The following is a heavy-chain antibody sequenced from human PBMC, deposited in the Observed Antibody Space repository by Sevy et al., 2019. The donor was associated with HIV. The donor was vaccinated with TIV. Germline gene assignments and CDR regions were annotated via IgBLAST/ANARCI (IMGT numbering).Heavy chain of an antibody. CDR3: SRHAAAGTRWFDP. Sequence: SETLSLTCAVSGYSISSGYYWGWLRQPPGKGLEWIGSIYHSGSTYYNPSLKSRVTISVDTSKNQFSLKLSSVTAADTAVYYWSRHAAAGTRWFDPWGQGTLVTVSS. V-gene: IGHV4-38-2*01. CDR1: GYSISSGYY. CDR2: IYHSGST. D-gene: IGHD6-13*01. J-gene: IGHJ5*02.